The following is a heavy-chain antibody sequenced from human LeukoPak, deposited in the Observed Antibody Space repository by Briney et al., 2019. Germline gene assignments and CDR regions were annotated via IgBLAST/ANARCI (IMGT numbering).Heavy chain of an antibody. J-gene: IGHJ5*02. V-gene: IGHV3-23*01. Sequence: GGSLRLSCAASRFTFSSYAMHWVRQAPGKGLEWVSTISSSGGNTYYTNSVKGRFTIPRDNSKNTLYLQMNSLKAEDTAIYYCARDPNYGSTWYVNWFDPWGQGTLVTVSS. CDR2: ISSSGGNT. CDR1: RFTFSSYA. CDR3: ARDPNYGSTWYVNWFDP. D-gene: IGHD6-13*01.